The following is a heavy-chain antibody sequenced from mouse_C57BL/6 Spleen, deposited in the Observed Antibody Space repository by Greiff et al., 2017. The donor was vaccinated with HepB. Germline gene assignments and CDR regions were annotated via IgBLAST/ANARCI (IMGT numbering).Heavy chain of an antibody. CDR3: ARWGNGYSPLGY. CDR1: GYTFTSYW. D-gene: IGHD2-3*01. Sequence: VQLQQPGAELVMPGASVKLSCKASGYTFTSYWMHWVKQRPGQGLEWIGEIDPSDSYTNYNQKFKGKSTLTVDKSSSTAYMQLSSLTSEDSAVYYCARWGNGYSPLGYWGQGTTLTVSS. V-gene: IGHV1-69*01. CDR2: IDPSDSYT. J-gene: IGHJ2*01.